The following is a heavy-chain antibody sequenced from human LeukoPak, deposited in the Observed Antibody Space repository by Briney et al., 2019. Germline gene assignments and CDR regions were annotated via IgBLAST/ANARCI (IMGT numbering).Heavy chain of an antibody. V-gene: IGHV4-59*01. CDR2: IYYSGTT. Sequence: SETLSLTCTVSGGSIGNSYWNWIRQSPGKGLEWIGYIYYSGTTNYNPSLKSRVTISLGMSSNQFPLRLDSVTAADTAVYYCARAASLDYWGQGILVTVSS. CDR3: ARAASLDY. D-gene: IGHD2-2*01. J-gene: IGHJ4*02. CDR1: GGSIGNSY.